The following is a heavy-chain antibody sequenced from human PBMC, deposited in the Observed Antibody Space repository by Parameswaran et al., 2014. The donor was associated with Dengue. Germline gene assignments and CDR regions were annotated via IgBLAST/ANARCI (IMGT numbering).Heavy chain of an antibody. J-gene: IGHJ4*02. V-gene: IGHV1-46*01. D-gene: IGHD3-3*01. CDR3: ARADDFWSGYYFDY. Sequence: WVRQAPGQGLEWVGIINPSGGSTTYTQKFQGRVTMTRDTSTSTVYMEVSSLRSEDTAVYYCARADDFWSGYYFDYWGQGTLVTVSS. CDR2: INPSGGST.